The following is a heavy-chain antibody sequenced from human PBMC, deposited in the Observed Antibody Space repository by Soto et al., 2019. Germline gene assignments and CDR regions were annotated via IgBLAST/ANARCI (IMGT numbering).Heavy chain of an antibody. V-gene: IGHV4-59*08. D-gene: IGHD3-10*01. CDR3: ARQGALWLGELDLNWFDP. CDR2: IYYSGST. J-gene: IGHJ5*02. Sequence: QVQLQESGPGLVKPSETLSLTCTASGGSISSYYWSWIRQPPGKGLEWIGYIYYSGSTNYNPSLKSRVTISVDTSKNQFSLKLSSVTAADTAVYYCARQGALWLGELDLNWFDPWGQGTLVTVSS. CDR1: GGSISSYY.